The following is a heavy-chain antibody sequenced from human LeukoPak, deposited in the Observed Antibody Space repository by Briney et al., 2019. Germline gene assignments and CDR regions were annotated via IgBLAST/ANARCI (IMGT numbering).Heavy chain of an antibody. CDR1: GGSISSYY. CDR3: ARREYDSSGYRFDY. Sequence: SETLSLTCTVFGGSISSYYWSWIRQPPGKGLEWIGYIYYSGSTNYNPSLKSRVTISVDTSKNQFSLKLSSVTAADTAVYYCARREYDSSGYRFDYWGQGTLVTVSS. CDR2: IYYSGST. J-gene: IGHJ4*02. V-gene: IGHV4-59*08. D-gene: IGHD3-22*01.